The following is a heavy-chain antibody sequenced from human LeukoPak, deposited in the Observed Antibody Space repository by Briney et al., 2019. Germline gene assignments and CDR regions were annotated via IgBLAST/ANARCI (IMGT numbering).Heavy chain of an antibody. CDR3: ARALTNYDFWSGYYSIDAFDI. Sequence: SETLSLTCTVSGGSISSYYWSWIRRPPGKGLEWSGYIYYSGSTNYNPSLKSRVTISVDTSKNQFSLKLSSVTAADTAVYYCARALTNYDFWSGYYSIDAFDIWGQGTMVTVSS. V-gene: IGHV4-59*01. CDR1: GGSISSYY. D-gene: IGHD3-3*01. CDR2: IYYSGST. J-gene: IGHJ3*02.